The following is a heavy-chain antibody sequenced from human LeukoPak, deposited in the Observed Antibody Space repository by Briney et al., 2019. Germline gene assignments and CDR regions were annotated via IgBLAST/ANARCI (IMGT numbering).Heavy chain of an antibody. CDR2: IKQDGSEK. D-gene: IGHD3-10*01. Sequence: GGSLRLSCAASGFTFSSYWMSWVRQAPGKGLEWVANIKQDGSEKYYVDSVKGRFTISRDNAKNSLYLQMNSLRAEDTAVYYCASHGSGSYYNFNVYWGQGTLVTVSS. CDR3: ASHGSGSYYNFNVY. V-gene: IGHV3-7*01. J-gene: IGHJ4*02. CDR1: GFTFSSYW.